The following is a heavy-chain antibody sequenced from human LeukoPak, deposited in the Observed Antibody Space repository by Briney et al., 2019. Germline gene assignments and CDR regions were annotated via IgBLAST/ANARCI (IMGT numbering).Heavy chain of an antibody. CDR1: GYTFTSYY. J-gene: IGHJ4*02. V-gene: IGHV1-3*01. CDR3: ARVGRDGYNHNDY. CDR2: INAGNGNT. Sequence: ASVKVSCKASGYTFTSYYMHWVRQAPGQRLEWMGWINAGNGNTKYSQKFQGRVTITRDTSASTAYMELSSLRSEDTAVYYCARVGRDGYNHNDYWGQGTLVTVSS. D-gene: IGHD5-24*01.